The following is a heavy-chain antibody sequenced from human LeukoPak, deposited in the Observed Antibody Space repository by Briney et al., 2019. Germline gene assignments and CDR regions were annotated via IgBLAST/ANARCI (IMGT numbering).Heavy chain of an antibody. CDR1: SGTFSGYY. Sequence: SETLSLNCAVYSGTFSGYYWIRIRQRPGNGLEGIGKTNHSGSTNYNPSLKSRVTISVDTSKNQFSLKQSSVTGADTAVYYCARGLTISYDPWGQGTLVTVSS. CDR3: ARGLTISYDP. CDR2: TNHSGST. D-gene: IGHD3-9*01. V-gene: IGHV4-34*01. J-gene: IGHJ5*02.